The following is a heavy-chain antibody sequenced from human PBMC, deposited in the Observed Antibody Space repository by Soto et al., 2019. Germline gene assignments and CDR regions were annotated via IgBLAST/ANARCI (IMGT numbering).Heavy chain of an antibody. CDR1: GYTFTNYG. Sequence: ASVKVSCKASGYTFTNYGISWVRQTPGQGLEWMGWISAYNGNTKYAQKLQGRVTMTTDTSTSTAYMELRSLRSDDTAVYYCARDLSGIVGATTAFDYWGQGTLVTVSS. J-gene: IGHJ4*02. D-gene: IGHD1-26*01. CDR2: ISAYNGNT. CDR3: ARDLSGIVGATTAFDY. V-gene: IGHV1-18*01.